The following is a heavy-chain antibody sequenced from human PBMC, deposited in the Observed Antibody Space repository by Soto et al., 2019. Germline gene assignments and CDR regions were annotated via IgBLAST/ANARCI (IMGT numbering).Heavy chain of an antibody. Sequence: SETLSLTXTVSGGSISSYYWSWIRQPPGKGLEWIGYIYYSGSTNYNPSLKSRVTISVDTSKNQFSLKLSSVTAADTAVYYCARDKSRGVGAPGYYYYYGMDVWGQGPRSPSP. J-gene: IGHJ6*02. CDR3: ARDKSRGVGAPGYYYYYGMDV. CDR1: GGSISSYY. D-gene: IGHD1-26*01. CDR2: IYYSGST. V-gene: IGHV4-59*01.